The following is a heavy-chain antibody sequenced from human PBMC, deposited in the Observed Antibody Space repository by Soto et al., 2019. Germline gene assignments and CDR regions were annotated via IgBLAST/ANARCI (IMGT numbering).Heavy chain of an antibody. CDR1: GFTFSSYG. Sequence: PGGSLRLSCAASGFTFSSYGMHWVRQAPGKGLEWVAVIWYDGSNKYYADSVKGRFTISRDNSKNTLYLQMNSLRAEDTAVYYCARDFGGFSGMDVWGQGTTVTVSS. D-gene: IGHD3-3*01. CDR2: IWYDGSNK. V-gene: IGHV3-33*01. J-gene: IGHJ6*02. CDR3: ARDFGGFSGMDV.